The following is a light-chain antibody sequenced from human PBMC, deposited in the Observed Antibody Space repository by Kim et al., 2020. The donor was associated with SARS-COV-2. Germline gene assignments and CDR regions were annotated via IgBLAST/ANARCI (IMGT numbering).Light chain of an antibody. CDR2: EVS. CDR3: SSYAGSKV. J-gene: IGLJ2*01. Sequence: SPGQSVTNSCTGTSSDVGGSNYVSWYQQHPGKAPKLMIYEVSKRPSGVPDRFSGSKSGNTASLTVSGLQAEDEADYYCSSYAGSKVFGGGTQLTVL. V-gene: IGLV2-8*01. CDR1: SSDVGGSNY.